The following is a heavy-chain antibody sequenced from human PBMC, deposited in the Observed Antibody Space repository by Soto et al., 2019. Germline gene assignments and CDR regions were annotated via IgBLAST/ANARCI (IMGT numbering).Heavy chain of an antibody. CDR3: ARGLGILAMSKFVSRGYYFDY. CDR1: DGYIISHG. V-gene: IGHV4-59*11. J-gene: IGHJ4*02. Sequence: SLPHPVTSTVSDGYIISHGWRCIRKKKGKGLEWFGSIYNSGSTNYNPSLKSRVTISVDTSKSQLSLKLTSVTAADTAVYYCARGLGILAMSKFVSRGYYFDYWGPGTLVTVSS. D-gene: IGHD5-12*01. CDR2: IYNSGST.